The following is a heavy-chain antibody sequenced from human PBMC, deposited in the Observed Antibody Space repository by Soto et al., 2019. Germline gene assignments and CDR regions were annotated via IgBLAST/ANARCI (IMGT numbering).Heavy chain of an antibody. Sequence: EVQLVESGGGLVQPGGSLRLSCAASGFPFSSNRMIWVRQAPGKGLKWVGKIDQDGGVSDFENSVKGRFTITRDNAKNSLYLQMNSLRAEDTAVYYCATDYQAYWGQGTLVTVSS. CDR2: IDQDGGVS. CDR3: ATDYQAY. J-gene: IGHJ4*02. V-gene: IGHV3-7*01. CDR1: GFPFSSNR. D-gene: IGHD3-16*02.